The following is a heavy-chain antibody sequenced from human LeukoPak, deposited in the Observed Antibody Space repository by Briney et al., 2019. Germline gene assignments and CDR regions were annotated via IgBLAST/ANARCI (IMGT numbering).Heavy chain of an antibody. V-gene: IGHV3-48*03. CDR2: VSSRGSTI. D-gene: IGHD2-21*02. CDR1: GFSFSSYE. Sequence: PGGSLRLSCEVSGFSFSSYEMNWVRQAPGKGLEWLSYVSSRGSTIYYADSVKGRFTISRDNAKNSLYLQMNSLRAEDTAVYYRARGDLSHLDFWGQGTLVTVSS. J-gene: IGHJ4*02. CDR3: ARGDLSHLDF.